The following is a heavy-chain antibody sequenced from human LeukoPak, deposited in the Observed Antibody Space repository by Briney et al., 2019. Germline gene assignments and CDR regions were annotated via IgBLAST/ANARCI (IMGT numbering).Heavy chain of an antibody. CDR1: GGSISSGGHY. Sequence: SETLSLTCTVSGGSISSGGHYWSWIRQHPGKGLEWIVHIYKSGGTYYNPSLKSRVTISVDTSKNQFSLKLSSVTAADTAVYYCATDLVRGVMGYWGQGTLVTVSS. J-gene: IGHJ4*02. CDR3: ATDLVRGVMGY. CDR2: IYKSGGT. V-gene: IGHV4-31*03. D-gene: IGHD3-10*01.